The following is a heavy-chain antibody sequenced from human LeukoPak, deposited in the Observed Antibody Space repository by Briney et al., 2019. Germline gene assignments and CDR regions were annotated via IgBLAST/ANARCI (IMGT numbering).Heavy chain of an antibody. CDR2: ISSSSSYI. V-gene: IGHV3-21*01. CDR1: GFTFSSYS. J-gene: IGHJ3*02. Sequence: GGSLRLSCAASGFTFSSYSMNWVRQAPGKGLEWVSSISSSSSYIYCADSVKGRFTISRDNAKNSLYLQMNSLRAEDTAVYYCAIGSSQRPYDAFDIWGQGTMVTVSS. D-gene: IGHD1-26*01. CDR3: AIGSSQRPYDAFDI.